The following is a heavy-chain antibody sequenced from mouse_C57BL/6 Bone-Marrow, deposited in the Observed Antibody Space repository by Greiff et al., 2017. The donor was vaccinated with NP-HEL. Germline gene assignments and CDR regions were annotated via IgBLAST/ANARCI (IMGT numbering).Heavy chain of an antibody. CDR3: ARGDDYGY. D-gene: IGHD2-4*01. V-gene: IGHV5-16*01. Sequence: DVKLVESEGGLVQPGSSMKLSCTASGFTFSDYYMAWVRQVPEKGLEWVANINYDGSSTYYLDSLKSRFIISRDNAKNILYLQMSSLKSEDTATYYCARGDDYGYWGQGTTLTVSS. CDR2: INYDGSST. J-gene: IGHJ2*01. CDR1: GFTFSDYY.